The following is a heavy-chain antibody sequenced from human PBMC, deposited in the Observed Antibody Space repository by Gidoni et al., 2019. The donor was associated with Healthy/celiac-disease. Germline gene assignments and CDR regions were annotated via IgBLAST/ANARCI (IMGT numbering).Heavy chain of an antibody. CDR3: AREAASIGGGPTD. CDR2: TRNKANSYTT. J-gene: IGHJ4*02. Sequence: EVQLVESGGGLVQPGGSLRLSCAASGFTFSDHYMDWVRQAPGKGLEWVGRTRNKANSYTTEYAASVKGRFTISRDDSKNSLYLQMNSLKTEDTAVYYCAREAASIGGGPTDWGQGTLVTVSS. V-gene: IGHV3-72*01. D-gene: IGHD1-26*01. CDR1: GFTFSDHY.